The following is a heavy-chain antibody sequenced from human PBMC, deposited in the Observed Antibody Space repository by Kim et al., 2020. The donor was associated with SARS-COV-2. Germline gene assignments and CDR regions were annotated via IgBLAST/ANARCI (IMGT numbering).Heavy chain of an antibody. Sequence: ASVKVSCKASGYTFTTYAMCWLRQAPGQGLEWMGWINTNTGNPTYAQGFRERFVLSVDTSVSTAYLEITSLKVEDTAVYYCARDVYASGSYPLNYWGHGSLGTVS. J-gene: IGHJ4*01. V-gene: IGHV7-4-1*02. D-gene: IGHD3-10*01. CDR2: INTNTGNP. CDR3: ARDVYASGSYPLNY. CDR1: GYTFTTYA.